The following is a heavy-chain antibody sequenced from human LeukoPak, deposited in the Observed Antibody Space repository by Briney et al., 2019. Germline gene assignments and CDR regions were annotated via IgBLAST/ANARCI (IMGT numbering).Heavy chain of an antibody. CDR2: IYDSGST. J-gene: IGHJ4*02. Sequence: KPSETLSLTCTVSGGSISSTSYYWGWLRQPPGKGLEGIGRIYDSGSTYYNPSLKRRVTISVDTSKNQFSLKLNSVTAADTAVYYCARPTDYGSGSYYNVYPFDYWGQGTLVTVSS. CDR1: GGSISSTSYY. CDR3: ARPTDYGSGSYYNVYPFDY. V-gene: IGHV4-39*01. D-gene: IGHD3-10*01.